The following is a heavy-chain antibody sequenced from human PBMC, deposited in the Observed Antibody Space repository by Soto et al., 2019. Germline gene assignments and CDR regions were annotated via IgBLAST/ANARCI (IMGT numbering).Heavy chain of an antibody. CDR2: INHSGNT. J-gene: IGHJ5*02. CDR3: SRRAPEGFDP. CDR1: GGSIGTNAYY. Sequence: ASETLSLTCAVSGGSIGTNAYYWGWIRQAPGKGLEWIGSINHSGNTYLSPSLKDRVTMSVDTSKNSFSLKLRSTTAADTGLYYCSRRAPEGFDPWGQGTLVTVSS. V-gene: IGHV4-39*01.